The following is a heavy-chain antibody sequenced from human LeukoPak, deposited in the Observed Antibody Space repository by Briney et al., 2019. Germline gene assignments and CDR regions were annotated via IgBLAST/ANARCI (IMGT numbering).Heavy chain of an antibody. V-gene: IGHV3-21*01. CDR2: ISSSSSYI. CDR1: GFTFSSYW. CDR3: ARSGSYYAYYFDY. J-gene: IGHJ4*02. Sequence: GGSLRLSCAASGFTFSSYWMNWVRQAPGKGLEWVSSISSSSSYIYYADSVKGRFTISRDNAKNSLYLQMNSLRAEDTAVYYCARSGSYYAYYFDYWGQGTLVTVSS. D-gene: IGHD3-10*01.